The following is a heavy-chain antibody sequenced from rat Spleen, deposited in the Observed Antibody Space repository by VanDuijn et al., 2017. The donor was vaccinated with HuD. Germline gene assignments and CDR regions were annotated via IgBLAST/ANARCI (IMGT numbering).Heavy chain of an antibody. V-gene: IGHV5-25*01. CDR3: ARPTRDLGPLDY. Sequence: EVQLVESGGDLVQPGRSLKLSCAASGFIFNNYDMAWVRQAPTKGLEWVASINPSGVGTYYRDSVKGRFTVSRDNAKSILYLQMDSLRSEDTATYYCARPTRDLGPLDYWGQGVMVTVSS. CDR1: GFIFNNYD. J-gene: IGHJ2*01. CDR2: INPSGVGT. D-gene: IGHD3-1*01.